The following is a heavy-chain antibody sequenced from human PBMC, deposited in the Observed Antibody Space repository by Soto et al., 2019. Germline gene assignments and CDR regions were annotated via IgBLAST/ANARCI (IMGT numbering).Heavy chain of an antibody. J-gene: IGHJ5*02. V-gene: IGHV2-26*01. CDR1: GFSLSNARMG. CDR3: ARITRQQLVHLGSDWFDP. D-gene: IGHD6-13*01. Sequence: GSGPTLVNPTETLTLTCTVSGFSLSNARMGVSWIRQPPGEALEWLAHIFSNDEKSYSTSLKSRLTISKDTSKSQVVLTMTNMDPVDTATYYCARITRQQLVHLGSDWFDPWGQGTLVTVSS. CDR2: IFSNDEK.